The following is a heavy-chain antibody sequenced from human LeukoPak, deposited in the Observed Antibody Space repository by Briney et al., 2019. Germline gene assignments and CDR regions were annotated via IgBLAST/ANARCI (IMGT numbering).Heavy chain of an antibody. CDR1: GFTFSSYA. D-gene: IGHD2-2*01. CDR2: ISVSVGNT. V-gene: IGHV3-23*01. CDR3: AKFSRSYCSSTSCSKYLDY. Sequence: GGSLTLSCAASGFTFSSYAMSWVRQPPGKGLEWVSAISVSVGNTYHADSLKGRLTISRDNSKSTLYLQMNSLRAEDTAVYYCAKFSRSYCSSTSCSKYLDYWGQGTLVTVSS. J-gene: IGHJ4*02.